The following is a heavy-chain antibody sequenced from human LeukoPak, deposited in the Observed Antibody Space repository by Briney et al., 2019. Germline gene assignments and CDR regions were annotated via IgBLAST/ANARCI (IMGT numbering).Heavy chain of an antibody. V-gene: IGHV3-21*01. D-gene: IGHD6-13*01. CDR3: ARIGAGSSRDY. J-gene: IGHJ4*02. Sequence: GGSLRLSCAASGFTFSNFAMTWVRQAPGKGLEWVSSVVGSSSTYYADSLKGRFTISRDNAKNSLYLQMNRLRAEDTAVYYCARIGAGSSRDYWGQGTLVTVSS. CDR1: GFTFSNFA. CDR2: VVGSSST.